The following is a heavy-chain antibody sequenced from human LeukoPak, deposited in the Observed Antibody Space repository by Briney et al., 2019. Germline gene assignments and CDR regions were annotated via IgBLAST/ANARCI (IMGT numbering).Heavy chain of an antibody. Sequence: GASVKVSCKASGGTFSSYAISWVRQAPGQGLEWMGGIIPIFGTANYAQKFQGRVTITTDESTSTAYMELSSLRSEDTAVYYCASFPVTAAGNWFDPWGQGTLVTVSS. D-gene: IGHD6-13*01. V-gene: IGHV1-69*05. CDR2: IIPIFGTA. J-gene: IGHJ5*02. CDR3: ASFPVTAAGNWFDP. CDR1: GGTFSSYA.